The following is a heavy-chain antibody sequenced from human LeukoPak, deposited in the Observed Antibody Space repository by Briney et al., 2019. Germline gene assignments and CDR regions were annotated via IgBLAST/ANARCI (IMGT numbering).Heavy chain of an antibody. Sequence: GGSLRLSCAASGFTFDDNAMHWVRQAPGTGLKWVSIFSGDGGSTYYADSVKGRFTISRDNSKNSLCLQINSLRTEDTALYYCAKDGQLVGMYYYYYMDVGGKGTTVTVSS. J-gene: IGHJ6*03. CDR3: AKDGQLVGMYYYYYMDV. D-gene: IGHD6-6*01. V-gene: IGHV3-43*02. CDR2: FSGDGGST. CDR1: GFTFDDNA.